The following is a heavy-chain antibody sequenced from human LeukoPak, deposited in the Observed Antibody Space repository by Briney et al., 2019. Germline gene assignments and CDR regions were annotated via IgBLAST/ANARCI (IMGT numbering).Heavy chain of an antibody. D-gene: IGHD3-16*01. V-gene: IGHV4-61*08. CDR2: IYYSGST. J-gene: IGHJ5*02. Sequence: SETLSLTCTVSGGSVSSSGSYWSWIRQPPGKGLERFAYIYYSGSTTYNPSLRSRVIISVDTSKNQFSLRLSSVTAADTAVYYCARSNSFYYDSWGQGTLVTVSS. CDR3: ARSNSFYYDS. CDR1: GGSVSSSGSY.